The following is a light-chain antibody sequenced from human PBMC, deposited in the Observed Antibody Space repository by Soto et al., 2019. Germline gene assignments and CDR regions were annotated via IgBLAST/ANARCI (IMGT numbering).Light chain of an antibody. CDR3: SSYTSSTAYV. CDR1: SSDIGDYNY. V-gene: IGLV2-14*01. Sequence: QSALTQPASVSGSPGQSITISCTGTSSDIGDYNYVSWYQQYPGKAPKLMIYEVSHRPSGVSNRFSGSKSGNTASLTISGLQAEDEADYYCSSYTSSTAYVFGTGTKVTVL. J-gene: IGLJ1*01. CDR2: EVS.